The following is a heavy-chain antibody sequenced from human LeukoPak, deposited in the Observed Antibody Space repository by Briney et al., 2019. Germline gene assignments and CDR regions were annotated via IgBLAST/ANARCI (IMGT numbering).Heavy chain of an antibody. CDR3: ATLIYHERSGYPGFDY. V-gene: IGHV4-4*02. CDR2: DYHSGST. D-gene: IGHD3-22*01. Sequence: PSGTLSLTCAGSGGSISNINWWRWVRQPPGKGLEWIGEDYHSGSTNYNPSLKGRVTVSLDKSKNQFSLKVSSVTAADPAVYYCATLIYHERSGYPGFDYWGQGTLVIVSS. J-gene: IGHJ4*02. CDR1: GGSISNINW.